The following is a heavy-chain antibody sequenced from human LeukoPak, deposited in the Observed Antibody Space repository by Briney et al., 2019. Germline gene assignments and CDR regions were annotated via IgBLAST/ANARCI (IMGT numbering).Heavy chain of an antibody. Sequence: ASVKVSCKASGGTFSSYAISWVRQAPGQGLEWMEGIIPIFGTANYAQKFQGRVTITADESTSTAYMELSSLRSEDTAVYYCARGGGQLWLKDYYYYGMDVWGQGTTVTVSS. CDR2: IIPIFGTA. D-gene: IGHD5-18*01. CDR3: ARGGGQLWLKDYYYYGMDV. J-gene: IGHJ6*02. V-gene: IGHV1-69*01. CDR1: GGTFSSYA.